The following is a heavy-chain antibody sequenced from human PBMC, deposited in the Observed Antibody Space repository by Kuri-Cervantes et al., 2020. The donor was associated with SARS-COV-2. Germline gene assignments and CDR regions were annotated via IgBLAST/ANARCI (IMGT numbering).Heavy chain of an antibody. CDR3: AKDPVYYYYYMDV. CDR2: IRYDGSNK. V-gene: IGHV3-30*02. J-gene: IGHJ6*03. Sequence: GSLRLSCAASGFTFSSYGMHWVRQAPGKGLEWVAFIRYDGSNKYYADSVKGRFTISRDNSKNTLYLQMNSLRAEDTAVYYCAKDPVYYYYYMDVWGKGTTVTVSS. CDR1: GFTFSSYG.